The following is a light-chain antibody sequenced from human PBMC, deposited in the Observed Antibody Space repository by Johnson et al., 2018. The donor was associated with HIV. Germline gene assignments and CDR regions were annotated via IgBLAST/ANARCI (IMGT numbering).Light chain of an antibody. CDR2: GNN. V-gene: IGLV1-44*01. CDR1: SSNIRTNT. CDR3: GTWDSSLSAYV. J-gene: IGLJ1*01. Sequence: QPVLTQPPSASGPPGQSVTISCSGGSSNIRTNTVSWYQQLPGTSTKLLIYGNNQRPSGVPDRFSGSKSDPSASLAISVLHSEDEADYYCGTWDSSLSAYVFGTGTKVTVL.